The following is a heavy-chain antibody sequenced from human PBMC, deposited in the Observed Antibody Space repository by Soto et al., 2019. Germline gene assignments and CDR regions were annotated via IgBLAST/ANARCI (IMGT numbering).Heavy chain of an antibody. CDR2: IYYSGST. CDR3: AREVPYYYDSSGYYHY. J-gene: IGHJ4*02. CDR1: GGSISSGDYY. D-gene: IGHD3-22*01. Sequence: PSETLSLTCTVSGGSISSGDYYWSWIRQPPGKGLEWIGYIYYSGSTYYNPSLKSRVTISVDTSKNQFSLKLSSVTAADTAVYYCAREVPYYYDSSGYYHYWGQGTLVTVSS. V-gene: IGHV4-30-4*01.